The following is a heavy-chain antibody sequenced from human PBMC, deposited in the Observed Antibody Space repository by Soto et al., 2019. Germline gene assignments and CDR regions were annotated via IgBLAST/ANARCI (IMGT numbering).Heavy chain of an antibody. CDR2: ISSSSSYI. Sequence: PGGSLRLSCAASGFTFSSYSMNWFRQAPGKGLEWVSSISSSSSYIYYADSVKGRFTISRDNAKNSLYLQMNSLRAEDTAVYYCARDTVAAGSEFDPWGQRTLVTVSS. D-gene: IGHD6-19*01. CDR1: GFTFSSYS. CDR3: ARDTVAAGSEFDP. V-gene: IGHV3-21*01. J-gene: IGHJ5*02.